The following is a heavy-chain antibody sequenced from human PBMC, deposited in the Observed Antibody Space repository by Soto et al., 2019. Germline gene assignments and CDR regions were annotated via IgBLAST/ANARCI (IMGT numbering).Heavy chain of an antibody. J-gene: IGHJ5*02. CDR1: GGSISSGGYY. D-gene: IGHD3-10*01. V-gene: IGHV4-31*03. CDR3: ARVRYYGSGSYYSPYNWFDP. CDR2: IYYSGST. Sequence: QVQLQESGPGLVKPSQTLSLTCTVSGGSISSGGYYWSWIRKHPGKGLEWIGYIYYSGSTYYNPSLKSRVTRSVGTSKNQISLKLSSVTAADTAVYYCARVRYYGSGSYYSPYNWFDPWGQGTLVTVSS.